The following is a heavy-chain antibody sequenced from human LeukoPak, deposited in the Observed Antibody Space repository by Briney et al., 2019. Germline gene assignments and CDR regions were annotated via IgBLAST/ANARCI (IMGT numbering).Heavy chain of an antibody. CDR2: IPYDGSNK. Sequence: GRSLRPSCAASGFTFSSYGMHWVRQAPGKGLEWVAVIPYDGSNKYYADSVKGRFTISRDNSKNTLYLQMNSLRAEDTAVYYCAKEGYGDYAPFDYWGQGTLVTVSS. J-gene: IGHJ4*02. D-gene: IGHD4-17*01. CDR3: AKEGYGDYAPFDY. V-gene: IGHV3-30*18. CDR1: GFTFSSYG.